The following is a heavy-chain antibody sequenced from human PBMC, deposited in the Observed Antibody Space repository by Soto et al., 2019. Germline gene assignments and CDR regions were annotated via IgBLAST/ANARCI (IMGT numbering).Heavy chain of an antibody. Sequence: SETLSLTCAVYGGSFSGYYWSWIRQPPGKGLEWIGEIIHSGSTNYNPSLASRVTLSVDRSKNQFSLRLTSVTAADTAVYYCARRGAYYDFWTGWDAIIDYWGQGALVTVSS. V-gene: IGHV4-34*12. CDR3: ARRGAYYDFWTGWDAIIDY. J-gene: IGHJ4*02. CDR1: GGSFSGYY. D-gene: IGHD3-3*01. CDR2: IIHSGST.